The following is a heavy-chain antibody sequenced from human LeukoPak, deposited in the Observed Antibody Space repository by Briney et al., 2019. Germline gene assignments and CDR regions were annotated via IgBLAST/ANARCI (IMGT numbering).Heavy chain of an antibody. V-gene: IGHV1-18*01. Sequence: ASVKVSCKASGYTFTSYGISWVRQAPGQGLEWMGWISAYNGNTNYAQKLQGRVTMTTDTSPSTAYMELRSLRSDDTAVYYCARARYCSSTSCSSYFDYWGQGTLVTVSS. D-gene: IGHD2-2*01. J-gene: IGHJ4*02. CDR3: ARARYCSSTSCSSYFDY. CDR1: GYTFTSYG. CDR2: ISAYNGNT.